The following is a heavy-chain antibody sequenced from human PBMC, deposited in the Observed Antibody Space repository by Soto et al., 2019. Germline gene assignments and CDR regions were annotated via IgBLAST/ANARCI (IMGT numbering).Heavy chain of an antibody. D-gene: IGHD3-3*01. J-gene: IGHJ6*01. V-gene: IGHV5-10-1*01. CDR2: TDPSDSYT. CDR3: ARHSPWDFWRGPSPGDSYYYGMDV. CDR1: SYSFTGYG. Sequence: PGESVTISCKVCSYSFTGYGIIWVSQMPGKGLEGTAPTDPSDSYTNYSPSFQGHVTISADKSISTAYLQWSSLKASDTAMYYCARHSPWDFWRGPSPGDSYYYGMDVWGQGTTVTGSS.